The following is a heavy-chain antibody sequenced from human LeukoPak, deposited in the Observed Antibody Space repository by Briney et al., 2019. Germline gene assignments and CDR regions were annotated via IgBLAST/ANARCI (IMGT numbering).Heavy chain of an antibody. V-gene: IGHV4-30-4*08. CDR2: IYYSGST. CDR1: GGSLSSGDYY. J-gene: IGHJ6*03. CDR3: AGSYGHYYYYYMDV. D-gene: IGHD5-18*01. Sequence: PSETLSLTCTVSGGSLSSGDYYWSWIRQPPRKGLEWIGYIYYSGSTYYNPSLKSRVTISVDTSKNQFSLKLSSVTAADTAVYYCAGSYGHYYYYYMDVWGKGTTVTVSS.